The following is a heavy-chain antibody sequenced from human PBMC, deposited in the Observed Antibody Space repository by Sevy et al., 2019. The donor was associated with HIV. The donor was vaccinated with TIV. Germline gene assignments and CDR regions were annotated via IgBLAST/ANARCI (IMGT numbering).Heavy chain of an antibody. J-gene: IGHJ4*02. CDR1: GFIFSTYS. V-gene: IGHV3-30-3*01. D-gene: IGHD6-13*01. Sequence: GGSLRLSCAASGFIFSTYSMHWVRQAPGKGLEWVAAISYDGNNKYYADSVKGRFTISRDNPKNTLVLQMNSLRPEDTAVYYCARAYSSWFGTVHYWGQGTLVTVSS. CDR3: ARAYSSWFGTVHY. CDR2: ISYDGNNK.